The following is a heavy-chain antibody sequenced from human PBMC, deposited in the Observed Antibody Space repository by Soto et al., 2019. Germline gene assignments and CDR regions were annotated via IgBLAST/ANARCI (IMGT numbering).Heavy chain of an antibody. Sequence: EVQLVESGGGLVQPGGSLRLSCAASGFTFGSYDMHWVRQATGKGLEWVSDIGTAGDTYYPGSVKGRFTISRENAKNSVYLQMKSLRAGDTAVYYCARGVGKDFIYGMDVWGQGTTVTVSS. CDR3: ARGVGKDFIYGMDV. J-gene: IGHJ6*02. CDR2: IGTAGDT. CDR1: GFTFGSYD. V-gene: IGHV3-13*04.